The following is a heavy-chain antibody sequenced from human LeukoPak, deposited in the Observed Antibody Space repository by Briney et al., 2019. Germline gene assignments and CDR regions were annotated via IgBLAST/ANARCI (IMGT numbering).Heavy chain of an antibody. CDR2: IFSSSSYI. V-gene: IGHV3-21*01. Sequence: GGSLRLSCAASGFTFSIYIMNWVRQAPGKRLEWVSSIFSSSSYIYYADSVKGRFTISRDNAKNSLYLQMNSLRAEDTAVYYCASPNPRIAARPYYYYYMDVWGKGTTVTVSS. J-gene: IGHJ6*03. CDR1: GFTFSIYI. D-gene: IGHD6-6*01. CDR3: ASPNPRIAARPYYYYYMDV.